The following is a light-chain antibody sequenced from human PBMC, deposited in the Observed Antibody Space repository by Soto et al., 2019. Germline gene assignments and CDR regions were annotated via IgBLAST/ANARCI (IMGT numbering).Light chain of an antibody. V-gene: IGKV3-15*01. CDR1: QSVSSN. J-gene: IGKJ4*01. CDR2: GAS. Sequence: EIVMTQSPATLSVSPGERATLSCRASQSVSSNLAWYQQKVGQAPRLLIHGASIRATGVPARFSGSGSGTEFTLTISSLHSEDFAVYYCQQYNDWPPLTFGGGTKVEIK. CDR3: QQYNDWPPLT.